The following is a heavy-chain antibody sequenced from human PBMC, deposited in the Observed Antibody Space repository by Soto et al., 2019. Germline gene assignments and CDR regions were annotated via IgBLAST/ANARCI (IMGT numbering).Heavy chain of an antibody. V-gene: IGHV4-61*08. CDR3: AKNNYRGWYPDS. CDR2: IYYSGST. J-gene: IGHJ4*02. D-gene: IGHD6-19*01. CDR1: GGSISSGGYY. Sequence: PSETLSLTCTVSGGSISSGGYYWSWIRQPPGKGLEWIGYIYYSGSTNYNPSLKSRVTISVDTSKNQFSLKLSSVTAADTAIYYCAKNNYRGWYPDSWGQGTLVTVSS.